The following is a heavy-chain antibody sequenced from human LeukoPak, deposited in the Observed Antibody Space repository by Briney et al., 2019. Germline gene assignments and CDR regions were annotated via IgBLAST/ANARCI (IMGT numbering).Heavy chain of an antibody. D-gene: IGHD5-12*01. J-gene: IGHJ4*02. CDR2: IYYSGST. Sequence: SETLSLTCTVSGGSISSGDDYWSWIRQPPGKGLEWIGYIYYSGSTYYNPSLKSRVTISVDTSKNQFSLKLSSMTAADTAVYYCARDRGGYDYFDHWGQGSLVTVSS. CDR3: ARDRGGYDYFDH. CDR1: GGSISSGDDY. V-gene: IGHV4-30-4*01.